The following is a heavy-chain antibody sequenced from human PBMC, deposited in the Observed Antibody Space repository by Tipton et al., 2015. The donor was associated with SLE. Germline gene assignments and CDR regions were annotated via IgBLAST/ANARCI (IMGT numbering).Heavy chain of an antibody. Sequence: VQLVQSGAEVKKPGESLKISCKDSGSSFASYWLAWVRQMPGKGLEWMGIIYPGDSDTRYSPSFQGQVTISADKSINTAYLQWRSLKASDTAMYYCATPRSGRRGFDIWGQGTMVTVSS. J-gene: IGHJ3*02. CDR2: IYPGDSDT. CDR1: GSSFASYW. CDR3: ATPRSGRRGFDI. V-gene: IGHV5-51*03.